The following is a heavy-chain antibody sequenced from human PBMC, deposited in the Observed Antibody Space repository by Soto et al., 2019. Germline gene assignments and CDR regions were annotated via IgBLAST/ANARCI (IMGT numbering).Heavy chain of an antibody. D-gene: IGHD6-6*01. CDR2: IRSKANNYAT. CDR3: TSPLEGKYSSSGY. V-gene: IGHV3-73*01. Sequence: EVQLVESGGGLVQPGGALKLSCAASGFTFSGSAMRWVRQASGKGLEWVGRIRSKANNYATAYAASVTGRFTISRDDSNNTAFLQMNSPKTEDTAVYYCTSPLEGKYSSSGYWGQGTLVTVSS. J-gene: IGHJ4*02. CDR1: GFTFSGSA.